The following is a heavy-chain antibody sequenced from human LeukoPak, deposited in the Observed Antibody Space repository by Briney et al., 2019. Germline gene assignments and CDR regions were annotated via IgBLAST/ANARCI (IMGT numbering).Heavy chain of an antibody. V-gene: IGHV3-23*01. CDR2: ISGSGGST. Sequence: GGSLKLSCAASGFTFSSYAMSWVRQAPGKGLEWVSAISGSGGSTYYADSVKGRFTISRDNSKNTLYLQMNSLRAEDTAVYYCAKDLSRSRSFDYWGQGTLVTVSS. CDR3: AKDLSRSRSFDY. CDR1: GFTFSSYA. J-gene: IGHJ4*02.